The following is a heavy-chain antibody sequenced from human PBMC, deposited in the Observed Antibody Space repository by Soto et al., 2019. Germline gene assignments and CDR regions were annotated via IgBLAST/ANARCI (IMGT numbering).Heavy chain of an antibody. V-gene: IGHV3-9*01. J-gene: IGHJ4*02. CDR2: ISWNSGSI. D-gene: IGHD3-3*01. CDR1: GFTFDDYA. Sequence: GGSLRLSCAASGFTFDDYAMHWVRQAPGKGLEWVSGISWNSGSIGYADSVKGRFTISRDNAKNSLYLQMNSLRAEDTALYYCAKGNHYDFWSGALGGYFDYWGQGTLVTVSS. CDR3: AKGNHYDFWSGALGGYFDY.